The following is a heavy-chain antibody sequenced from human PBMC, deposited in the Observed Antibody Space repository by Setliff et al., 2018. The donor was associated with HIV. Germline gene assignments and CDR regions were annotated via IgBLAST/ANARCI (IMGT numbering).Heavy chain of an antibody. CDR3: ARPRSYYDSSGYDAFDI. J-gene: IGHJ3*02. D-gene: IGHD3-22*01. V-gene: IGHV4-4*09. CDR1: GGAISTYY. CDR2: IYSSGST. Sequence: SETLSLTCTVSGGAISTYYWTWIRQPPGKGLEWIGYIYSSGSTHQNPSLKSRVTMSVDTSKNQFSLKLSSVTAADTAVYYCARPRSYYDSSGYDAFDIWGQGTMVTVSS.